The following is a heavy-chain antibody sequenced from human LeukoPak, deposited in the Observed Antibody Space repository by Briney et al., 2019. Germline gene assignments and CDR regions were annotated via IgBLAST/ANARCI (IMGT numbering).Heavy chain of an antibody. CDR2: IIVGSGQT. J-gene: IGHJ5*02. CDR3: AAGDTLVRGVIIPFAP. Sequence: GASVKVSCKASGFTLIKSAVQWVRQARGQRLEWVGWIIVGSGQTRYAQKFQERVTITRDMSTSTAFLELSSLRSEDSAVYYCAAGDTLVRGVIIPFAPRGQGTLVTVSS. V-gene: IGHV1-58*01. D-gene: IGHD3-10*01. CDR1: GFTLIKSA.